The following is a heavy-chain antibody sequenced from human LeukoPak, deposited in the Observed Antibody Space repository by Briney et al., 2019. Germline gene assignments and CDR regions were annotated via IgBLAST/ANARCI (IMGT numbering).Heavy chain of an antibody. D-gene: IGHD2-15*01. J-gene: IGHJ3*02. Sequence: GGSLRLSCAAPVFSSCVDLMSSVCPAPGKRLWWVANIKQEGNVKYYVESVKGRFSISRDNAKNSLYLQMNSLRAEDTAVYYCARDYAEVVAAIAQDHDAFDIWGQGTMVTVSS. CDR1: VFSSCVDL. V-gene: IGHV3-7*04. CDR3: ARDYAEVVAAIAQDHDAFDI. CDR2: IKQEGNVK.